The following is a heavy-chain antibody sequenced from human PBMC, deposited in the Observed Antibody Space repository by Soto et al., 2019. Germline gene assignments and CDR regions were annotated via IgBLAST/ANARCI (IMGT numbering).Heavy chain of an antibody. CDR1: GGSISSSC. Sequence: SETLSLTCTVSGGSISSSCWSWIRQPPGQGLEWIGYIYYSGSTNYNPSLKSRVTISVDTSKNQFSLKLSCVTSADTAVYYCASGHADAFNIWGQATMFTVS. J-gene: IGHJ3*02. CDR2: IYYSGST. CDR3: ASGHADAFNI. V-gene: IGHV4-59*08.